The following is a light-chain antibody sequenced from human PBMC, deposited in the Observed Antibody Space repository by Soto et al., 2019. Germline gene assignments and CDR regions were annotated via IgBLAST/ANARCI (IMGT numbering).Light chain of an antibody. V-gene: IGKV3-11*01. J-gene: IGKJ5*01. CDR2: DVS. CDR3: QQRSSWPPIT. CDR1: QSISNF. Sequence: EVVLTQSPATLSLSPGERATLSCRASQSISNFLAWYQQKPGQAPRLLIYDVSNRAAGIPARFSGSGSETDFTLTISSLEPEDFAVYYCQQRSSWPPITFGQGTRVDVK.